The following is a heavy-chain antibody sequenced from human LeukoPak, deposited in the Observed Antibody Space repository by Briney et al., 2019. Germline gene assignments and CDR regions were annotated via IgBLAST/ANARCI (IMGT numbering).Heavy chain of an antibody. CDR3: ARDTDPDY. CDR1: GITFSSYS. J-gene: IGHJ4*02. CDR2: MNQDGSQK. V-gene: IGHV3-7*05. Sequence: GGSLRLSCAASGITFSSYSMNWVRQAPGKGLEWVANMNQDGSQKYYVDSVKGRFTISRDNAKNSLYLLMNSLRAEDTAVYYCARDTDPDYWGQGTLVTVSS.